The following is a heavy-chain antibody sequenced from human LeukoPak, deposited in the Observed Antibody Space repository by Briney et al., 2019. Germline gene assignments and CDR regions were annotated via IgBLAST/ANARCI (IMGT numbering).Heavy chain of an antibody. CDR2: ISNSDDST. D-gene: IGHD2/OR15-2a*01. CDR1: GFPFSSYA. V-gene: IGHV3-23*01. Sequence: GGSLRLSCAASGFPFSSYAMSWVRQAPGKGLEWVSTISNSDDSTYYADSVKGRFTISRDNSENTLFLRMNNLRAEDTAVYYCEKAPVYFLWGQGTLVIAS. CDR3: EKAPVYFL. J-gene: IGHJ4*02.